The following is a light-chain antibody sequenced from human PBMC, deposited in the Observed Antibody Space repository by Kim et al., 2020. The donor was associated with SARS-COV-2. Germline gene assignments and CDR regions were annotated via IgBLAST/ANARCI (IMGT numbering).Light chain of an antibody. Sequence: QPHTLTCTGNRNHVAHPGAVWLPPHQGHPPEVLSDRNNTRPTGISERVPASRSGNTASLTITGLEPEDEADYYCSAWDNSLSAWVFGGGTQLTVL. J-gene: IGLJ3*02. CDR2: RNN. CDR3: SAWDNSLSAWV. V-gene: IGLV10-54*01. CDR1: RNHVAHPG.